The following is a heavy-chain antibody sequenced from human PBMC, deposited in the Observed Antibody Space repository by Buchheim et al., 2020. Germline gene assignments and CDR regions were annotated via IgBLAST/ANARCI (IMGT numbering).Heavy chain of an antibody. J-gene: IGHJ4*02. CDR2: ISGSGDST. V-gene: IGHV3-23*01. CDR1: GLTFRSYV. CDR3: AKAEEVTGSGYGFDY. Sequence: EVQLLESGGGLVQPGGSLRLSCATSGLTFRSYVMSWVRQAPGKGLEWVSAISGSGDSTYYADSVKGRFTISRDNSKNTLNLQMNSLRAEDSAVYYCAKAEEVTGSGYGFDYWGQGTL. D-gene: IGHD3-22*01.